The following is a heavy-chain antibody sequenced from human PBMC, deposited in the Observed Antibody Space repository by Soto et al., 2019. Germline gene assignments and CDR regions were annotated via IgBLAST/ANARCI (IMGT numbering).Heavy chain of an antibody. CDR2: INSGGST. J-gene: IGHJ4*02. D-gene: IGHD2-8*01. V-gene: IGHV3-53*01. Sequence: PXVSLRLSFAASGFTVSNNYMTWVRQAAGKGLEWVSVINSGGSTYYADSVKGRFIVSRDNSKNTLYLQMNSLRAEDTAVYYCARDNRLGNNAHFDYWGQGILVTVSS. CDR1: GFTVSNNY. CDR3: ARDNRLGNNAHFDY.